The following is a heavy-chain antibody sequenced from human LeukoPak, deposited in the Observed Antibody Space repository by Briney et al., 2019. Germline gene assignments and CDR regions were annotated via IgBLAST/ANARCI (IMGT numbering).Heavy chain of an antibody. CDR2: ISAYNGNT. D-gene: IGHD4-23*01. CDR3: ARDSDRVYGGNYFDY. J-gene: IGHJ4*02. CDR1: GYTFNSYG. V-gene: IGHV1-18*01. Sequence: GASVKVSCTASGYTFNSYGITWVRQAPGQGLEWMGWISAYNGNTSYAQKLQGRVTMTTDTSTSTAYMELRSLRSDDTAVYYCARDSDRVYGGNYFDYWGQGTLVTISS.